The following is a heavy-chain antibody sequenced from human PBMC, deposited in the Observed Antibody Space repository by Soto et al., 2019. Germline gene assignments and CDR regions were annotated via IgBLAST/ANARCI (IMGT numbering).Heavy chain of an antibody. CDR2: ISYDGINQ. J-gene: IGHJ4*02. CDR3: ARDDYSTTGRNSGFDD. CDR1: GFTFRNYA. V-gene: IGHV3-30-3*01. Sequence: QVQLVVSGGGVVQPGRSLRLSCAASGFTFRNYAMHWVRQDPQAPGKGLEWVAVISYDGINQFYADSVRGRFTISRDDSKNTLYLQMNSLRADDTAVYYCARDDYSTTGRNSGFDDWGQGTLVTVSS. D-gene: IGHD2-8*01.